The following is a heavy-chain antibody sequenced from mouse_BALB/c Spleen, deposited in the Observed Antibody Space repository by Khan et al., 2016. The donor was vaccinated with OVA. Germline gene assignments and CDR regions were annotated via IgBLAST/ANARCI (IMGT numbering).Heavy chain of an antibody. J-gene: IGHJ4*01. CDR3: TRSNYLGNSLYAMDY. Sequence: DLVKPGASVKLSCKASGYTFTSYWINWIKQRPGQGLEWIGRVSPGSGRPYYNEMFKGRATVTVAKSASTAYIQLNILSSEDSAVYFCTRSNYLGNSLYAMDYWGHGTSVTVSS. V-gene: IGHV1S41*01. CDR2: VSPGSGRP. D-gene: IGHD1-1*01. CDR1: GYTFTSYW.